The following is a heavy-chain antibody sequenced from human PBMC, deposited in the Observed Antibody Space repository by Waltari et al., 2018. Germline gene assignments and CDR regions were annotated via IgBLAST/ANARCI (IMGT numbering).Heavy chain of an antibody. J-gene: IGHJ4*02. V-gene: IGHV3-15*01. Sequence: EVQLVESGGGLVKPGGSLRLSCAASGFTFSNAWMSWVRQAPGKGLEWVGRIKSKTDGGTTDYAAPVKGRFTISRDDSKNTLYLQMNSLKTEDTAVYYCTGRIAAAPIDYWGQGTLVTVSS. CDR3: TGRIAAAPIDY. CDR1: GFTFSNAW. CDR2: IKSKTDGGTT. D-gene: IGHD6-13*01.